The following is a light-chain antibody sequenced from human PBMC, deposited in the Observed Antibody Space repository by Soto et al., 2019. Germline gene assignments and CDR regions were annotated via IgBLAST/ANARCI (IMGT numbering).Light chain of an antibody. CDR1: QSVSSS. V-gene: IGKV3-15*01. CDR3: LQFNNLPPFT. Sequence: EIVMTQSPATLSVSPGERVTLSCRASQSVSSSLAWYQQKPGQAPRLLIYGASTRATGIPARFSGSGSGTEFNLTISSLHSSAFAAYSCLQFNNLPPFTFGPGTKVDIK. CDR2: GAS. J-gene: IGKJ3*01.